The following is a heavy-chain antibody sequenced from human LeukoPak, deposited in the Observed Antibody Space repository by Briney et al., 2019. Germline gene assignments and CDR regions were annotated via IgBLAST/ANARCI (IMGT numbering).Heavy chain of an antibody. D-gene: IGHD5-12*01. CDR3: ARHSNIYSGYDFIDY. Sequence: GASLEISCKGSGSIFTSYWIGWVRQLPGKGLEWMGIIYPGDSDTRYSPSFQGQVTISADKSISTAYLQWSSLKASDTAMYYCARHSNIYSGYDFIDYWGQGTLVTVSS. V-gene: IGHV5-51*01. CDR1: GSIFTSYW. J-gene: IGHJ4*02. CDR2: IYPGDSDT.